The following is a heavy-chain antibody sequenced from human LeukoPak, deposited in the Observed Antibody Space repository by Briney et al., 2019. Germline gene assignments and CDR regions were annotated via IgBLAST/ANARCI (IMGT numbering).Heavy chain of an antibody. J-gene: IGHJ6*04. CDR2: TSSTGGTT. V-gene: IGHV3-23*01. D-gene: IGHD3-10*02. CDR1: GFTFSDYG. CDR3: AELGITMIGGV. Sequence: GGSLRLSCAASGFTFSDYGMSWVRQAPGKGLEWVSSTSSTGGTTYYADSVKGRFTISRDNAKNSLYLQMNSLRAEDTAVYYCAELGITMIGGVWGKGTTVTISS.